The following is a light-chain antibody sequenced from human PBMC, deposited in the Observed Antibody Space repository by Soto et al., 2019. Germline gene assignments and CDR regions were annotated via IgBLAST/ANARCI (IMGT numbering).Light chain of an antibody. CDR3: QQYGSPPHT. V-gene: IGKV3-20*01. CDR2: GAS. Sequence: EIVLTQSPGTLSLSPGERATLSCRASQSVYNSYLAWYQQKPGQTPRLLINGASNRATGIPDRFSSSSSRTDFILTFIRLEPEVFVVFFCQQYGSPPHTFGQGTKVEIK. J-gene: IGKJ2*01. CDR1: QSVYNSY.